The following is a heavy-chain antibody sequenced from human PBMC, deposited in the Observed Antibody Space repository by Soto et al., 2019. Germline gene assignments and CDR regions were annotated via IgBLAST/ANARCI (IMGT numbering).Heavy chain of an antibody. J-gene: IGHJ6*03. CDR3: ARECCGRNYYMDV. CDR1: GGSFSGYY. V-gene: IGHV4-34*01. Sequence: PSETLSLTCAVYGGSFSGYYWSWIRQPPGKGLEWIGEINHSGSTNYNPSLKSRVTISVDTSKNQFSLKLSSVTAADTAVYYCARECCGRNYYMDVWGKGTTVTVSS. D-gene: IGHD2-21*01. CDR2: INHSGST.